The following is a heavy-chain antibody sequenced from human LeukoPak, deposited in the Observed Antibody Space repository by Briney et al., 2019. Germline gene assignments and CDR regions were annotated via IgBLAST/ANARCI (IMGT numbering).Heavy chain of an antibody. D-gene: IGHD3-22*01. Sequence: GGSLRLCCAASGFAFSSYEMNCVSQAPGKGLEWVSYISSSASTIYYADSVKGRFTISRDNAKNSLYLQMNSLRAEDTAVYYCAKYDSSDLKGYYWGQGTLVTVSS. CDR1: GFAFSSYE. CDR2: ISSSASTI. CDR3: AKYDSSDLKGYY. V-gene: IGHV3-48*03. J-gene: IGHJ4*02.